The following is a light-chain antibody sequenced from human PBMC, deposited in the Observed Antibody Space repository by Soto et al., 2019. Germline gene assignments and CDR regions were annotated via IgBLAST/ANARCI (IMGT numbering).Light chain of an antibody. CDR2: EVS. CDR1: SSDVGAYNY. CDR3: ASYTSSTSWV. J-gene: IGLJ3*02. Sequence: QSALTQPASVSGSPGQSITISCTGTSSDVGAYNYVSWYQQHPDKAPKLMIYEVSNRPSGLSNRFSASKSGNTASLTIAGLPADDEADYYCASYTSSTSWVFGGGTKLTVL. V-gene: IGLV2-14*01.